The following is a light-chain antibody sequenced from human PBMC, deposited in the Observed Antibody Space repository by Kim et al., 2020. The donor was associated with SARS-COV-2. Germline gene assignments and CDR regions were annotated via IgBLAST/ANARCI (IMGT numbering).Light chain of an antibody. CDR3: QQYNNWPRS. V-gene: IGKV3-15*01. CDR1: QSVSSS. Sequence: EIVMTQSPATLSVSPGETATLSCRASQSVSSSLAWYQRTPGQPPRLLIHGASTRATGIPAKFTGSGSGTDFTHTISSLQSEDSAVYYCQQYNNWPRSFGRGTKLEI. J-gene: IGKJ2*01. CDR2: GAS.